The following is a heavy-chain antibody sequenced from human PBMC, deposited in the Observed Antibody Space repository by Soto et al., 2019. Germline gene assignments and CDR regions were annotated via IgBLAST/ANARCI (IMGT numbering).Heavy chain of an antibody. CDR2: INAGNGNT. Sequence: ASVKVSCKASGYTFTSHAMHWVRQAPGQRLEWMGWINAGNGNTKYSQKFQGRVTITRDTSASTAYMELSSLRSEDTAVYYCARGDIVVVPAMRDYYYYGMDVWGQGTTVTVSS. CDR3: ARGDIVVVPAMRDYYYYGMDV. D-gene: IGHD2-2*01. CDR1: GYTFTSHA. V-gene: IGHV1-3*01. J-gene: IGHJ6*02.